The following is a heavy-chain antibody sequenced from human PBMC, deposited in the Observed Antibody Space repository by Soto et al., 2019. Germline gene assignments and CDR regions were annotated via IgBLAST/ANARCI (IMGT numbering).Heavy chain of an antibody. CDR1: GGSISSYY. CDR3: ATACSSHSCYDVFDD. CDR2: IYTSGST. Sequence: TSETLSLTCSVFGGSISSYYWSWIRQPSGKGLEWIWRIYTSGSTNYNPSLKSRVTMSVDTSKNQLSLKMSSVTAADKAVYYCATACSSHSCYDVFDDWGQGTLVTVSS. V-gene: IGHV4-4*07. D-gene: IGHD2-2*01. J-gene: IGHJ4*02.